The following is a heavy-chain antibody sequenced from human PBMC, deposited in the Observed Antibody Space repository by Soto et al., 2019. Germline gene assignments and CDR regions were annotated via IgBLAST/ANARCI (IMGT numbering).Heavy chain of an antibody. D-gene: IGHD2-21*02. CDR1: GFTFSSDW. V-gene: IGHV3-74*01. J-gene: IGHJ4*02. CDR2: IDSAGRTT. CDR3: ARWITGGNFDYFDF. Sequence: GGSLRLSCAASGFTFSSDWMHWFRQAPGKGLVWVSRIDSAGRTTTYADSVKGRFTISRDNAKNTLYLQMNGLRAEDTVLYYCARWITGGNFDYFDFWCKGTQVTVSS.